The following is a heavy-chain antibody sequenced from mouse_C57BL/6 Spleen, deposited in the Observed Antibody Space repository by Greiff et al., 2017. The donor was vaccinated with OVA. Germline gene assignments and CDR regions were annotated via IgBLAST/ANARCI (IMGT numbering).Heavy chain of an antibody. V-gene: IGHV1-42*01. J-gene: IGHJ3*01. D-gene: IGHD1-1*01. CDR2: INPSTGGT. Sequence: EVQLQQSGPELVKPGASVKISCKASGYSFTGYYMNWVKQSPEKSLEWIGEINPSTGGTTYNQKFKAKATLTVDKSSSTAYMQLKSLTSEDSAVYYCARSAPYGSSYRFAYWGQGTLVTVSA. CDR1: GYSFTGYY. CDR3: ARSAPYGSSYRFAY.